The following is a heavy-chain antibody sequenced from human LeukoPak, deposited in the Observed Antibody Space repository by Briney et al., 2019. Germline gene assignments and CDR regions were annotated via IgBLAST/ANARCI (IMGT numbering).Heavy chain of an antibody. D-gene: IGHD5-18*01. CDR3: ARGYSYGYGPLDY. Sequence: GASVKVSCKTSGYSFTSCGINWVRQAPGQGLEWMGWISTDNGNTDYAPNLQGRVTMTTDTSTSTAYMELRSLRSDDTAVYYCARGYSYGYGPLDYWGQGTLVTVSA. CDR1: GYSFTSCG. J-gene: IGHJ4*02. CDR2: ISTDNGNT. V-gene: IGHV1-18*01.